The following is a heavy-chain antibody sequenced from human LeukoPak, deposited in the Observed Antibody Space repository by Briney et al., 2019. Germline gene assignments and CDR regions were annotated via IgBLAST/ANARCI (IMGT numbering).Heavy chain of an antibody. CDR2: INPNSGGT. CDR3: AREGNSLY. J-gene: IGHJ4*02. D-gene: IGHD5-24*01. V-gene: IGHV1-2*02. Sequence: GASVKVSCKASGYTFTGYQMHWVRQAPGQGFEWMGWINPNSGGTNYVQKFQGRVTMTRDTSISTAYMELSRLRSDDTAVYYCAREGNSLYWGQGTLVTVSS. CDR1: GYTFTGYQ.